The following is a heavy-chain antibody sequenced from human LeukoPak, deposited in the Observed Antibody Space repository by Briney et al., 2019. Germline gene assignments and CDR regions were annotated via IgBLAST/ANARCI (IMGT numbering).Heavy chain of an antibody. CDR1: GGTFSSYA. V-gene: IGHV1-69*04. CDR3: ARPYGYYDAFDI. Sequence: GASVKVSCKASGGTFSSYAISWVRQAPGQGLEWMGRIIPILGIANYAQKFQGRVTITADKSTSTAYTELSSLRSEDTAVYYCARPYGYYDAFDIWGQGTMVTVSS. D-gene: IGHD3-22*01. CDR2: IIPILGIA. J-gene: IGHJ3*02.